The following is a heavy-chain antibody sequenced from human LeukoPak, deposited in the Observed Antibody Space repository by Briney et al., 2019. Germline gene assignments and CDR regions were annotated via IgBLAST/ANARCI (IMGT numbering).Heavy chain of an antibody. V-gene: IGHV1-2*02. Sequence: ASVKVSCKASGYTFTGYYMHWVRQAPGQGLEWMGWINPNSGGTNYAQKFQGRVTMTRDTSISTAYMELSRLRSDDTAVYYCARAPYCSGGSCYRNWFDPWGEGTLVTVSS. CDR2: INPNSGGT. CDR1: GYTFTGYY. CDR3: ARAPYCSGGSCYRNWFDP. J-gene: IGHJ5*02. D-gene: IGHD2-15*01.